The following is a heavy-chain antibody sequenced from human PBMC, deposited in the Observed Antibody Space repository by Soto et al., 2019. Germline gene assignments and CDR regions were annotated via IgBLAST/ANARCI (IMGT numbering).Heavy chain of an antibody. CDR1: GGSISSSSYY. V-gene: IGHV4-39*01. Sequence: SETLSLTCTVSGGSISSSSYYWGWIRQPPGKGLEWIGSIYYSGSTYYNPSLKSRVTISVDTSKNQFSLKLSSVTAADTAVYYCARRYSGYVGRYYYYYYMDVWGKGTTVTVSS. CDR3: ARRYSGYVGRYYYYYYMDV. D-gene: IGHD5-12*01. J-gene: IGHJ6*03. CDR2: IYYSGST.